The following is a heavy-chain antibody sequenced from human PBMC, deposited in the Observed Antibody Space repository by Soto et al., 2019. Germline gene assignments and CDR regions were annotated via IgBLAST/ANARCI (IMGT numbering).Heavy chain of an antibody. CDR2: INAGNGNT. CDR1: GYTFTSYA. J-gene: IGHJ5*02. Sequence: ASVKVSCKASGYTFTSYAMHWVRQAPGQRLEWMGWINAGNGNTKYSQKFQGRVTITRDTSASTAYMELSSLRSEDTAVYYCARGTVRYYDILTGPNWFDPWGQGTLVTVSS. V-gene: IGHV1-3*01. CDR3: ARGTVRYYDILTGPNWFDP. D-gene: IGHD3-9*01.